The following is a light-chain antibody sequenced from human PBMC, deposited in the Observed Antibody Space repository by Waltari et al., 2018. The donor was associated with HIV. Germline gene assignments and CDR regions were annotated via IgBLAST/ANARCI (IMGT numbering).Light chain of an antibody. V-gene: IGLV2-14*03. J-gene: IGLJ3*02. Sequence: QSALTQPASVSGSPGQSITISCTGASSDVGRYNYVSWYQQYPGKAPKLIIYDVTYRPSGVSNLFSASKSGNTASLTISGLQADDEADYYCSSYTSTSIWVFGGGTKLTVL. CDR2: DVT. CDR1: SSDVGRYNY. CDR3: SSYTSTSIWV.